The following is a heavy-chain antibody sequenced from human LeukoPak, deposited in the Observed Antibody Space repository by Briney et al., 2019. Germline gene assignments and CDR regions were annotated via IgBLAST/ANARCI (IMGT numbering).Heavy chain of an antibody. J-gene: IGHJ3*02. V-gene: IGHV4-59*01. CDR2: VYYSGST. D-gene: IGHD3-22*01. CDR3: ARVDGYYYDSSGSAFDI. CDR1: GGSISSYY. Sequence: SETLSLTCTVSGGSISSYYWSWLRQPPGKGLEWLGYVYYSGSTNYNPSLKSRVTISVDTSKNQFSLKLSSVTAADTAVYYCARVDGYYYDSSGSAFDIWGQGTMVTVFS.